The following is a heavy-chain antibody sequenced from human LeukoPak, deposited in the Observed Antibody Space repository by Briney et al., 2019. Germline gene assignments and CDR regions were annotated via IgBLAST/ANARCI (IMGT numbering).Heavy chain of an antibody. J-gene: IGHJ4*02. D-gene: IGHD6-13*01. CDR2: INSDGSIT. CDR1: GFTFSSYW. CDR3: ASQGTGIAAADY. V-gene: IGHV3-74*01. Sequence: GGSLRLSCAASGFTFSSYWMHWVRQAPGRGLVWVSRINSDGSITTYADSVKGRFTISRDNTKNTLYLQMNSLRVEDTAVYYCASQGTGIAAADYRGPGKLV.